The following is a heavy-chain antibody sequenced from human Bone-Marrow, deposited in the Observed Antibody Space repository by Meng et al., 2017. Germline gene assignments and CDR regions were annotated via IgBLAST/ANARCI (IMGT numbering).Heavy chain of an antibody. J-gene: IGHJ4*02. CDR2: IYYSGST. CDR1: GGSISSGDYY. V-gene: IGHV4-30-4*01. CDR3: ASSMTTVTAEIDY. D-gene: IGHD4-17*01. Sequence: QVQLQESGPGLVKPSQTLSLTCPGSGGSISSGDYYWSWIRQPPGKGLEWIGYIYYSGSTYYNPSLKSRVTISVDTSKNQFSLKLSSVTSADTAVYYCASSMTTVTAEIDYWGQGTLVTVSS.